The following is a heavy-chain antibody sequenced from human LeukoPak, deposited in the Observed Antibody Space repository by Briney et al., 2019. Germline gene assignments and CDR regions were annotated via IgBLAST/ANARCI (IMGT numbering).Heavy chain of an antibody. D-gene: IGHD1-1*01. CDR2: IHTSGSN. J-gene: IGHJ5*02. Sequence: SETLSLTCAVSGVSISPYYWAWIRQPPGKGLEWIGYIHTSGSNNQYPSLKSRVTISVDTSKNQFSLKLSSVTAADTAVYYCASGERWFDPWGQGTLVTVSS. V-gene: IGHV4-4*09. CDR3: ASGERWFDP. CDR1: GVSISPYY.